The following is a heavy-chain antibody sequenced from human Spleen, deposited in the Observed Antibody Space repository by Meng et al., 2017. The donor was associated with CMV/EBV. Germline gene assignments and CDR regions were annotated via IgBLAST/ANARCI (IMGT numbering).Heavy chain of an antibody. Sequence: QVQLVQPGSELKKPGASVKVSCKASGYTFTTSAMNWVRQAPGQGLEWMGWINTNTGNPTYAPGFTGWFVFSLDPSVSTAYLQISSLKAEDTAMYYCARVDYYDSSEDYWGQGTLVTVSS. CDR3: ARVDYYDSSEDY. D-gene: IGHD3-22*01. CDR1: GYTFTTSA. CDR2: INTNTGNP. V-gene: IGHV7-4-1*02. J-gene: IGHJ4*02.